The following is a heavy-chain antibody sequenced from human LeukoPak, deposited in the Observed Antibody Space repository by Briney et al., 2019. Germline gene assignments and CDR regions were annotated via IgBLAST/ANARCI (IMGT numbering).Heavy chain of an antibody. CDR1: GFTVSSNY. CDR2: INWNGGST. V-gene: IGHV3-20*04. Sequence: PGGSLRLSCAASGFTVSSNYMSWVRQAPGKGLEWVSGINWNGGSTGYADSVKGRFTISRDNAKNSLYLQMNSLRAEDTALYYCARVKDSSGWVDYWGQGTLVTVSS. CDR3: ARVKDSSGWVDY. D-gene: IGHD6-19*01. J-gene: IGHJ4*02.